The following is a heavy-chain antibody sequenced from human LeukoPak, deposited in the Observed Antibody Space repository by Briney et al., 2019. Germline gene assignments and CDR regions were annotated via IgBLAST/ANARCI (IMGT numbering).Heavy chain of an antibody. D-gene: IGHD2-15*01. Sequence: SETLSHTCTVSGGSISSYYWSWIRQPAGKGLEWIGRIYTSGSTNYNPSLKSRVTMSVDTSKNQFSLKLSSVTAADTAVYYCARAAAATPALTYYFDYWGQGTLVTVSS. CDR3: ARAAAATPALTYYFDY. CDR1: GGSISSYY. J-gene: IGHJ4*02. CDR2: IYTSGST. V-gene: IGHV4-4*07.